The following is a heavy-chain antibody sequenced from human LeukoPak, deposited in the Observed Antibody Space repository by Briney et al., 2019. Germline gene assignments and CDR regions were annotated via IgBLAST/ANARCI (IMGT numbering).Heavy chain of an antibody. J-gene: IGHJ4*02. CDR3: ARSRLTGYSYGADY. D-gene: IGHD5-18*01. CDR1: GYSFTSYW. CDR2: IYPGDSDT. V-gene: IGHV5-51*01. Sequence: GESPKISRKGSGYSFTSYWIGWVRQIPGKGLEWMGIIYPGDSDTRYSPSFQGQVTISADKSITTAYLQWSSLKASDTAMYYCARSRLTGYSYGADYWGQGTLVTVSS.